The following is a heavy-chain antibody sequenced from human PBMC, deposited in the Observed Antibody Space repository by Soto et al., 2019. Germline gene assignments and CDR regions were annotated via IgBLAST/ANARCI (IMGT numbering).Heavy chain of an antibody. CDR2: INHSGST. CDR1: GGSFSGYY. D-gene: IGHD2-2*01. Sequence: PSETLSLTCAVYGGSFSGYYSSWIRQPPGKGLEWIGEINHSGSTNYNPSLKSRVTISVDTSKNQFSLKLSSVTAADTAVYYCARGGLNGCSSTSCYSYYYYGMDVWGQGTTVTVSS. V-gene: IGHV4-34*01. CDR3: ARGGLNGCSSTSCYSYYYYGMDV. J-gene: IGHJ6*02.